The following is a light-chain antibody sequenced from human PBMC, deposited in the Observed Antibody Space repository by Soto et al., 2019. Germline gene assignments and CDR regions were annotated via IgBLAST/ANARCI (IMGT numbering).Light chain of an antibody. Sequence: DIQGTESPSSLSASVGNRVAIRCRASQGISSYLAWYQPKPGTAPKLLIYAASALQSRVPSRFSGSGPGKESTLNISSLQPEDFATYYCQHLNSYPPTFGGGTKVDIK. J-gene: IGKJ4*01. CDR2: AAS. V-gene: IGKV1-9*01. CDR1: QGISSY. CDR3: QHLNSYPPT.